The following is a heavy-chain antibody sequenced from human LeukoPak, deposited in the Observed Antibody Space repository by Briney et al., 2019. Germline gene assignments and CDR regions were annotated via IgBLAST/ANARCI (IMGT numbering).Heavy chain of an antibody. CDR2: IYSGGST. Sequence: GGSLRLSCAASGFTVSSNYMSWVRQAPGKGLEWVSVIYSGGSTYYADSVKGRFTISRDNSKNTLYLQMNSLRAEDTAVYYCARVQGHPPNGLDVWGQGTMVTVSS. CDR1: GFTVSSNY. V-gene: IGHV3-53*01. J-gene: IGHJ3*01. D-gene: IGHD2-8*01. CDR3: ARVQGHPPNGLDV.